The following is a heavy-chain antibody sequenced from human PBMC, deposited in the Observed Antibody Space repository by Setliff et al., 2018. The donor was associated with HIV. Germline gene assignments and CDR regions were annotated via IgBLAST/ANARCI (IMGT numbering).Heavy chain of an antibody. Sequence: GASVKVSCKPSGYSFTNHYMHWVRQAPGQGLEWMGVINPTGGSTRNTQKFQGRVAKTRDTSTSTVYMELSSLRSEDTAVYYCASAGAWQRNALDIWGQGTMVTVSS. CDR3: ASAGAWQRNALDI. V-gene: IGHV1-46*01. J-gene: IGHJ3*02. D-gene: IGHD5-12*01. CDR2: INPTGGST. CDR1: GYSFTNHY.